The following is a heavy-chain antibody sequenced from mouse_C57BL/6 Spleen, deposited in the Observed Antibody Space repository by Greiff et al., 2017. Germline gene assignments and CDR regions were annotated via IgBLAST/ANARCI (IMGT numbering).Heavy chain of an antibody. CDR2: ISYDGSN. J-gene: IGHJ4*01. D-gene: IGHD3-2*02. Sequence: EVQLQQSGPGLVKPSQSLSLTCSVTGYSITSGYYWNWIRQFPGNKLEWMGYISYDGSNNYNPSLKNRISITRDTSKNQFFLKLNSVTTEDTATYYCARDQGRDYYAMDYWGQGTSVTVSS. CDR1: GYSITSGYY. V-gene: IGHV3-6*01. CDR3: ARDQGRDYYAMDY.